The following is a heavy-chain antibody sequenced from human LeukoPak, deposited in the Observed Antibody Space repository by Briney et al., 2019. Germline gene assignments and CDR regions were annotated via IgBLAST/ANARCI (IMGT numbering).Heavy chain of an antibody. Sequence: ASVKVSCKASGYTFTSYYMHWVRQAPGQGLEWMGRINPNSGGTNYAQKFQGRVTMTRDTSISTAYMELSRLRSDDTAVYYCARGGATVVTPGDYWGQGTLVTVSS. J-gene: IGHJ4*02. CDR3: ARGGATVVTPGDY. CDR1: GYTFTSYY. CDR2: INPNSGGT. D-gene: IGHD4-23*01. V-gene: IGHV1-2*06.